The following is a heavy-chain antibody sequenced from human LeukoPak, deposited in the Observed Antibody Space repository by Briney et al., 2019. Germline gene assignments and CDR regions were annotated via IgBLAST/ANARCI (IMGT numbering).Heavy chain of an antibody. CDR3: ATPVGARVDY. D-gene: IGHD1-26*01. J-gene: IGHJ4*02. CDR1: GFTFSSYS. Sequence: GGSLRLSCAASGFTFSSYSMNWVRQAPGKGLEWVSSITSSSTYISYADSVKGRFTISRDNAKNSLYLQMNSLRAGDTAVYYCATPVGARVDYWGQGTLVTVSS. CDR2: ITSSSTYI. V-gene: IGHV3-21*01.